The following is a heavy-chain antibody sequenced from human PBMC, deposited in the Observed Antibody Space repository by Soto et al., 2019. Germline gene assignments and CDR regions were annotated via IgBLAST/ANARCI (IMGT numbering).Heavy chain of an antibody. J-gene: IGHJ6*02. CDR1: GFTFSSYS. V-gene: IGHV3-21*01. D-gene: IGHD5-18*01. CDR2: ISSSSSYI. Sequence: PGGSLRLSCAASGFTFSSYSMNWVRQAPGKGLEWVSSISSSSSYIYYADSVKGRFTISRDNAKNSLYLQMNSLRAEDTAVYYCARGDTAMVSFLGYYYGMDVWGQGTTVTVSS. CDR3: ARGDTAMVSFLGYYYGMDV.